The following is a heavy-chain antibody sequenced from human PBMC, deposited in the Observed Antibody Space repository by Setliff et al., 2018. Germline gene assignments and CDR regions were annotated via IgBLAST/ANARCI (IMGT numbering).Heavy chain of an antibody. J-gene: IGHJ4*02. Sequence: GASVKVSCKASGYTFTSYAMHWVRQAPGQRLEWMGWINAGNGNTKYSQKFQGRVTITRDTSASTAYMELSSLRSEDTAVYYCARDLFFRKIAVAGTFDYWGQGTLVTGS. CDR2: INAGNGNT. CDR3: ARDLFFRKIAVAGTFDY. D-gene: IGHD6-19*01. V-gene: IGHV1-3*01. CDR1: GYTFTSYA.